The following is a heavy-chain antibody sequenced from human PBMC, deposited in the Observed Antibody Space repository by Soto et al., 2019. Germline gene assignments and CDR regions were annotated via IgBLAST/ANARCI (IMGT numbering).Heavy chain of an antibody. Sequence: APVKVSCKAFWGTFSRYTISLVRPAPWEGLEWMGTIITILGTANYAQKFQGRVTITADKSTSTAYMALSTLRSEDTAVYYCARAIFAYAEQQLVRDNWFDPWGQGTLVTVSS. V-gene: IGHV1-69*08. CDR3: ARAIFAYAEQQLVRDNWFDP. D-gene: IGHD6-13*01. J-gene: IGHJ5*02. CDR2: IITILGTA. CDR1: WGTFSRYT.